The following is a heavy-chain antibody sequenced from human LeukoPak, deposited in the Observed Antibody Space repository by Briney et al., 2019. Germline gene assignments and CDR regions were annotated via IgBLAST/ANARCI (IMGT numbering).Heavy chain of an antibody. D-gene: IGHD5-24*01. Sequence: SETLSLTCVVYGGSLRGYYWTWIRQPPGKGLEWIGEINHSGSTNYNPSLKSRVTISVDTSKNQFSLKLSSVTAADTAVYYCATGRVRGWLQFARITHAFDIWGQGTMVTVSS. CDR1: GGSLRGYY. CDR2: INHSGST. CDR3: ATGRVRGWLQFARITHAFDI. V-gene: IGHV4-34*01. J-gene: IGHJ3*02.